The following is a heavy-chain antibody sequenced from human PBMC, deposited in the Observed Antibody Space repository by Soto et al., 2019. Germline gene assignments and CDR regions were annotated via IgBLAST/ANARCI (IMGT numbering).Heavy chain of an antibody. J-gene: IGHJ6*02. V-gene: IGHV3-48*02. CDR1: RFTFSSYG. Sequence: GGSLRLSCAASRFTFSSYGMDWVRQAPGKGLDWVSYISSSSTTIYYAESVKGRFTISRDNAKNSLYLQMNSLRDEDTAVYYCVRDMGLTMAGILHDYGMEVWGQGTTVTVSS. D-gene: IGHD6-19*01. CDR3: VRDMGLTMAGILHDYGMEV. CDR2: ISSSSTTI.